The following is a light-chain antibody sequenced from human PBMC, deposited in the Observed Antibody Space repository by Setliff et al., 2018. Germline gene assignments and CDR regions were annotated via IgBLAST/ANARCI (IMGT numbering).Light chain of an antibody. J-gene: IGLJ2*01. V-gene: IGLV1-44*01. CDR2: DVS. CDR1: SSNIGSNT. CDR3: ISYTNSSTYVV. Sequence: QSVLTQPPSASGTPAQRVTISCSGSSSNIGSNTVNWYQQHPGKATKLMIYDVSQRPPGVSDRFSGSKSGNTASLTISGLQAEDEADYYCISYTNSSTYVVFGGGTKVTVL.